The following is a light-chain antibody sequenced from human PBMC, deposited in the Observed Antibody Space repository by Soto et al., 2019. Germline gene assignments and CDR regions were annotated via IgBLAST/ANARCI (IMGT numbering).Light chain of an antibody. CDR1: QSVDSY. CDR2: DSS. CDR3: QRRSNGLT. V-gene: IGKV3-11*01. J-gene: IGKJ4*01. Sequence: EIVLTQSPATLSLSPGERATLSRRASQSVDSYLAWYQQKPGQAPRLLIFDSSNRPTGIPARFSGSGSGTDFTLTISSLEPEDFAVYYCQRRSNGLTFGGGTKVEMK.